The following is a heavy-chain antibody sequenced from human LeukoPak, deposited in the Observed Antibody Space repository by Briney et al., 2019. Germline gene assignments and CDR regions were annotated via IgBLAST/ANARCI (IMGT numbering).Heavy chain of an antibody. Sequence: GGSLRLSCAASGFTFSSYAMHWVRQAPGKGLEWVAVISYDGSNKYYADSVKGRFTISRDNSKNTLYLQMSSLRAEDTAVYYCARAKTYYYDSSAPLGYWGQGTLVTVSS. D-gene: IGHD3-22*01. V-gene: IGHV3-30-3*01. CDR3: ARAKTYYYDSSAPLGY. J-gene: IGHJ4*02. CDR2: ISYDGSNK. CDR1: GFTFSSYA.